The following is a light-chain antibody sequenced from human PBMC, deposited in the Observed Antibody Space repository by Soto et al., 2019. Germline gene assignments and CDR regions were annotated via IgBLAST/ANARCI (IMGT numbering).Light chain of an antibody. CDR2: EVS. CDR3: SSHTTSYTVDV. Sequence: QSALTQPASVSGSPGQSITISCTGTASDVGTNNYVSWYQQYPGRAPQLIICEVSQRPSGISDRFFGSKSGDTASLTISGLQAEDEADYYCSSHTTSYTVDVFVTGTKVTVL. V-gene: IGLV2-14*01. J-gene: IGLJ1*01. CDR1: ASDVGTNNY.